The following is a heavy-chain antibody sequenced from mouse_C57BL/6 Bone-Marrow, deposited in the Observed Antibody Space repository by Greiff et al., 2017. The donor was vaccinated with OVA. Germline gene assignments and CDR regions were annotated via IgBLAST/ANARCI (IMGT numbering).Heavy chain of an antibody. CDR3: SRAYGSHWYFDV. V-gene: IGHV1-19*01. D-gene: IGHD1-1*01. CDR1: GYTFTDYY. Sequence: EVQGVESGPVLVKPGASVKMSCKASGYTFTDYYMNWVKQSHGKSLEWIGVINPYNGGTSYNQKFKGKATLTVDKSSSTAYMELNSLTSEDSAVYYCSRAYGSHWYFDVWGTGTTVTVSS. CDR2: INPYNGGT. J-gene: IGHJ1*03.